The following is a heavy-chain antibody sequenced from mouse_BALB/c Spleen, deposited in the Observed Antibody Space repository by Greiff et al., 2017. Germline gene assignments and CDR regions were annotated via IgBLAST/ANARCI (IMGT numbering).Heavy chain of an antibody. CDR2: INPYNGDT. V-gene: IGHV1-20*02. CDR1: GYSFTGYF. CDR3: ARGDYGYNY. J-gene: IGHJ2*01. Sequence: EVQGVESGPELVKPGASVKISCKASGYSFTGYFMNWVMQSHGKSLEWIGRINPYNGDTFYNQKFKGKATLTVDKSSSTAHMELRSLASEDSAVYYCARGDYGYNYWGQGTTLTVSS. D-gene: IGHD2-2*01.